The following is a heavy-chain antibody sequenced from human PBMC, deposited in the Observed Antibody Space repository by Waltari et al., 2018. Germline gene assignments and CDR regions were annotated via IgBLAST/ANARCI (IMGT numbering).Heavy chain of an antibody. CDR1: PASSTNDY. CDR2: IYTTGNP. CDR3: AKVRGYRFDF. Sequence: QVQLQESGPGLVKPSETLSLTGTVSPASSTNDYCSCIRQPAGKGLEWIGRIYTTGNPYYNHSHRSRVSMSVDTSENQFSLRLNSVTAADTAVYYCAKVRGYRFDFWGQGTLVTVSS. J-gene: IGHJ4*02. D-gene: IGHD5-12*01. V-gene: IGHV4-4*07.